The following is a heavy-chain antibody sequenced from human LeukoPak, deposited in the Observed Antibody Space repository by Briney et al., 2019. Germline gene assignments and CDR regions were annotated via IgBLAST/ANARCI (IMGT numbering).Heavy chain of an antibody. CDR2: IYYSGST. V-gene: IGHV4-59*01. CDR3: ARGGGGSSGWFDP. D-gene: IGHD3-16*01. CDR1: GGSISSYY. Sequence: PSETLSLTCTVSGGSISSYYWSWIRQPPGKGLEWIGYIYYSGSTNYNPSLKSRVTISVDTSKNQFSLKLSSVTAADTAVYYCARGGGGSSGWFDPWGQGTLATVSS. J-gene: IGHJ5*02.